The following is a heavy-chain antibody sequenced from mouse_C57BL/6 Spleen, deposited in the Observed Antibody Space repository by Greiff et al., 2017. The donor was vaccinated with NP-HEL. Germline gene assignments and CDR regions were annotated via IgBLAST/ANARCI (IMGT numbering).Heavy chain of an antibody. Sequence: VQLQQSGPELVKPGASVKMSCKASGYTFTDYNMHWVKQSHGKSLEWIGYINPNNGGTSYNQKFKGKATLTVNKSSSTAYMELRSLTSEDSAVYYCARGYGRTSGFAYWGQGTLVTVSA. CDR3: ARGYGRTSGFAY. V-gene: IGHV1-22*01. CDR1: GYTFTDYN. CDR2: INPNNGGT. D-gene: IGHD1-1*01. J-gene: IGHJ3*01.